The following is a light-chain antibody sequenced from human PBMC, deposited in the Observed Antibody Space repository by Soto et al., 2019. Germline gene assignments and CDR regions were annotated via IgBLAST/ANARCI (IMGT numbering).Light chain of an antibody. V-gene: IGLV2-14*03. CDR2: DVS. Sequence: QSVLTQPASVSGSHGQSITISCTGTSGDVGGYTFVSWYQQHPGNAPKLMLYDVSDRPSGVSSRFYGSKSGNTASLTISGLQGDDEADYYCSSYSSSRSLVVLGGGTKVTVL. J-gene: IGLJ2*01. CDR3: SSYSSSRSLVV. CDR1: SGDVGGYTF.